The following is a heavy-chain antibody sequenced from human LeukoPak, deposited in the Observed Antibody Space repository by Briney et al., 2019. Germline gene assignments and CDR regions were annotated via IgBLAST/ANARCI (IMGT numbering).Heavy chain of an antibody. CDR2: IYYSGST. D-gene: IGHD3-10*01. V-gene: IGHV4-59*01. CDR1: GGSISSYY. J-gene: IGHJ5*02. CDR3: ARGGSYYNNNWFDP. Sequence: PSETLSLTCTVSGGSISSYYWSWIRQPPGKGLEWIGYIYYSGSTNYNPSLKSRVTISVDTSKNQISLKLSSVTAADTAVYYCARGGSYYNNNWFDPWGQGTLVTVSS.